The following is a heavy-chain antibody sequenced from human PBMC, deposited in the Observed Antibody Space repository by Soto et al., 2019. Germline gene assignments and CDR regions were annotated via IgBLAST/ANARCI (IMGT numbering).Heavy chain of an antibody. V-gene: IGHV3-15*01. CDR3: TTDFNALRYFDWLAEFDY. D-gene: IGHD3-9*01. CDR2: IKSKTDGGTT. J-gene: IGHJ4*02. Sequence: EVQLVESGGGLVKPGGSLRLSCAASGFTFSNAWMSWVRQAPGKGLEWVGRIKSKTDGGTTDYAAPVKGRFTISRDDSKNTLYLQMNSLKTEDTAVYYCTTDFNALRYFDWLAEFDYWGQGTLVTVSS. CDR1: GFTFSNAW.